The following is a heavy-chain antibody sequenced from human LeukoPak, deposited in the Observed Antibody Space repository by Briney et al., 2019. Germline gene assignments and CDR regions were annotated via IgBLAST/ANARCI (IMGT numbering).Heavy chain of an antibody. Sequence: PGGSLRLSCAASGFTLNGYWMHWVRQAPGEGLVWVSRIEPDGSTTNYAESVKGRFTTSRDNAKNTMYLQMKRLRAEDTALYYCTRVQAGRSGLMDVWGRGTTVTVSS. V-gene: IGHV3-74*01. CDR3: TRVQAGRSGLMDV. J-gene: IGHJ6*02. D-gene: IGHD2-8*02. CDR2: IEPDGSTT. CDR1: GFTLNGYW.